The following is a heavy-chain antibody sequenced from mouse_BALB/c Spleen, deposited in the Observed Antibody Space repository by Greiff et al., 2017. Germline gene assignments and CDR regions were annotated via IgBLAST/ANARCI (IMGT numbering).Heavy chain of an antibody. Sequence: EVKVVESGGGLVQPGGSLRLSCATSGFTFTDYYMSWVRQPPGKALEWLGFIRNKANGYTTEYSASVKGRFTISRDNSQSILYLQMNTLRAEDSATYYCARAYYYGSSSYFDVWGAGTTVTVSS. V-gene: IGHV7-3*02. CDR3: ARAYYYGSSSYFDV. CDR1: GFTFTDYY. J-gene: IGHJ1*01. D-gene: IGHD1-1*01. CDR2: IRNKANGYTT.